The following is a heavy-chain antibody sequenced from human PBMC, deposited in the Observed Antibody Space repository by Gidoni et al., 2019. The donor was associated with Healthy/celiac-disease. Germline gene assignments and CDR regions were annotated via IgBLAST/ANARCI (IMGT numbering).Heavy chain of an antibody. J-gene: IGHJ6*02. V-gene: IGHV3-33*01. Sequence: QVQLVESGGGVVQPGRSLRLSCAASGFTFRSYGMHWVRQAPGTGLEWVAVIWYDGSNKYYADSVKGRFTISRDNSKNTLYLQMNSLRAEDTAVYYCARDGGCSGGSCYWWRYYYYGMDVWGQGTTVTVSS. CDR2: IWYDGSNK. CDR3: ARDGGCSGGSCYWWRYYYYGMDV. CDR1: GFTFRSYG. D-gene: IGHD2-15*01.